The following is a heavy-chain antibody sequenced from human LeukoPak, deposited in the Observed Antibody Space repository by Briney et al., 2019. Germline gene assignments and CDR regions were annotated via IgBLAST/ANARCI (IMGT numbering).Heavy chain of an antibody. D-gene: IGHD3-22*01. CDR3: ARAEGYYDSSGYYPS. Sequence: GGSLRLSCAASGFTFSSYAMSWVRQAPGKGLEWVSAISGSGGSTYYADSVKGRFTISRDNSKNTLYLQMNSLRAEDTAVYYCARAEGYYDSSGYYPSWGQGTLVTVSS. V-gene: IGHV3-23*01. CDR1: GFTFSSYA. J-gene: IGHJ4*02. CDR2: ISGSGGST.